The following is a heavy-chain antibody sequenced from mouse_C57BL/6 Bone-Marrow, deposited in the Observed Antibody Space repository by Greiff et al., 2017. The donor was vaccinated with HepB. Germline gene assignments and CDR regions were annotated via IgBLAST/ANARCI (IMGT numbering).Heavy chain of an antibody. Sequence: VQLKQPGAELVKPGASVKLSCKASGYTFTSYWMHWVKQRPGHGLEWIGMIHPNSGSTNYNEKFKSKATLTVDKSSSTAYMQLSSLTSEDSAVYYCTRNGYYDFDYWGQGTTLTVSS. V-gene: IGHV1-64*01. CDR2: IHPNSGST. J-gene: IGHJ2*01. CDR3: TRNGYYDFDY. CDR1: GYTFTSYW. D-gene: IGHD2-3*01.